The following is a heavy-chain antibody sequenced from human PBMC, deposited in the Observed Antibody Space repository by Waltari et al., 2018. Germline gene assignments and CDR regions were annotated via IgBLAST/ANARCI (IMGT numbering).Heavy chain of an antibody. CDR3: ARDHEYGGKVDY. CDR2: ISYSNTYI. J-gene: IGHJ4*02. V-gene: IGHV3-21*01. Sequence: EVQLVESGGGVVKRGGSLRLSCAASGFTFSSYNMNWVRQAPGKGPEWVSIISYSNTYIYYSDSVKGRFTVSRDNAKSSLYLQMNSLRAEDTAVYYCARDHEYGGKVDYWGQGTLVTVSS. CDR1: GFTFSSYN. D-gene: IGHD4-17*01.